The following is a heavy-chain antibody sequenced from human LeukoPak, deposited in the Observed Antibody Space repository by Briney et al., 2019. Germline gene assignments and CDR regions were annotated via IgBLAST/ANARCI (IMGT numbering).Heavy chain of an antibody. CDR2: TYYRSKWY. D-gene: IGHD2-8*01. V-gene: IGHV6-1*01. CDR3: ARGNGGTYNWFDP. Sequence: SQTLSLTCAISGDSVSSNSAAWTWIRQSPSRGLEWLGRTYYRSKWYNYAVSVKSRITINPDTSKNQFSLQLKYVTPEDTAVYYCARGNGGTYNWFDPWGQGTLVTVSS. CDR1: GDSVSSNSAA. J-gene: IGHJ5*02.